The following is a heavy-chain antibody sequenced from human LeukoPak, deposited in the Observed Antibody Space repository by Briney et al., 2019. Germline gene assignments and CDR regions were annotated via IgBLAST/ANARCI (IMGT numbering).Heavy chain of an antibody. J-gene: IGHJ6*03. CDR1: GDSISGHY. CDR2: IYYSGST. CDR3: ARLHADTSLTPYYYYIYV. V-gene: IGHV4-59*08. D-gene: IGHD5-18*01. Sequence: PSETLSLTCTVSGDSISGHYWSWIRQPPRKGLEWIGCIYYSGSTNYNPSLRSRATISIDTSVNQYSLRLTSVTAADTAVYYCARLHADTSLTPYYYYIYVWGKGTTVTVSS.